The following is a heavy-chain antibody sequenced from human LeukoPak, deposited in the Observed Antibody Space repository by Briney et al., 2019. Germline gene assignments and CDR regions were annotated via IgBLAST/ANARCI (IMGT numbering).Heavy chain of an antibody. D-gene: IGHD6-19*01. V-gene: IGHV4-34*01. J-gene: IGHJ4*02. CDR3: ARGDSSGWYFVY. CDR2: INHRGST. Sequence: SETLSLTCAVYGGSFSGYYWSWIRQPPGKGLEWIGEINHRGSTNYNPSLKSRVTISVDTSKNQFSLKLSSVTAADTAVYYCARGDSSGWYFVYWGQGTLVTVSS. CDR1: GGSFSGYY.